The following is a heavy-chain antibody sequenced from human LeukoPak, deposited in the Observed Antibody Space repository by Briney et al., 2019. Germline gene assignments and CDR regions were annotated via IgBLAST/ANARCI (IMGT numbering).Heavy chain of an antibody. V-gene: IGHV3-48*03. CDR2: ISSSGSTI. CDR1: GFTFSSYE. D-gene: IGHD1-1*01. Sequence: GGSLRLSCAASGFTFSSYEMNWVRQAPGKGLELVSYISSSGSTIYYADSVKGRFTISRDNAKNSLYLQMNSLRAEDTAVYYCARDQETTAYYYYGMDVWGQGTTVTVSS. J-gene: IGHJ6*02. CDR3: ARDQETTAYYYYGMDV.